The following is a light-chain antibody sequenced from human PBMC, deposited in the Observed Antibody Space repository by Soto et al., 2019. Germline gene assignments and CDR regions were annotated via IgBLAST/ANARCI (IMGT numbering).Light chain of an antibody. CDR3: QQRSKWPPD. V-gene: IGKV3-11*01. CDR2: DTS. Sequence: EIVFTQSPATLSLSPGERATLSCRASQSVDIYLAWYQQKPGQAPRLLIYDTSHRVTGIPARFSGSGSGTDFTLTIGSLEPEDFAVYYCQQRSKWPPDFGQGTRLEIK. CDR1: QSVDIY. J-gene: IGKJ5*01.